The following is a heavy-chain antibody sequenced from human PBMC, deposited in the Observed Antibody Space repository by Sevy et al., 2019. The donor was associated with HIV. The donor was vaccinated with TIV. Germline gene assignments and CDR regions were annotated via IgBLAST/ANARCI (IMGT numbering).Heavy chain of an antibody. CDR2: IGRGGSPI. D-gene: IGHD3-22*01. V-gene: IGHV3-48*02. J-gene: IGHJ4*02. Sequence: GGSLRLSCAASGFSFISYPMSWVRQSLGKGLEWVSYIGRGGSPIYYADSLGGRFTISRDNAKNSLSLQMNGLRDDDTAVYYCARIRDGSESLFDYWGQGTLVTVSS. CDR1: GFSFISYP. CDR3: ARIRDGSESLFDY.